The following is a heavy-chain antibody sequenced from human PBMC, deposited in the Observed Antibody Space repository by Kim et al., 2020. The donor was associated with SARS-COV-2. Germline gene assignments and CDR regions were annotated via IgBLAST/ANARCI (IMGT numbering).Heavy chain of an antibody. J-gene: IGHJ4*02. V-gene: IGHV3-21*06. Sequence: GGSLRLSCAISGFTFSSYSMNWVRQAPGKGLEWVSSITSSSNYIFYADSVKGRFTISRDNAKNSLFLQINGLRVEDTGVYYCARDSLFSSDYYFDNWGQG. CDR1: GFTFSSYS. D-gene: IGHD2-21*01. CDR2: ITSSSNYI. CDR3: ARDSLFSSDYYFDN.